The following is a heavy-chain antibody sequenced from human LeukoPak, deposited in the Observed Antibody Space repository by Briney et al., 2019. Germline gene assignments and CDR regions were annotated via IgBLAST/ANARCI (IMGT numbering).Heavy chain of an antibody. V-gene: IGHV4-4*07. J-gene: IGHJ3*02. Sequence: KPSETLSLTCSVSGGSISSYYWTWIRQPAGKGLEWIGRIYTSGSTNYNPSLKSRVTMSVDTSKDQFYLKLSSVTAADTAVYYCARKRDWGNAFDIWGQGTMVTVSS. CDR2: IYTSGST. D-gene: IGHD3-16*01. CDR1: GGSISSYY. CDR3: ARKRDWGNAFDI.